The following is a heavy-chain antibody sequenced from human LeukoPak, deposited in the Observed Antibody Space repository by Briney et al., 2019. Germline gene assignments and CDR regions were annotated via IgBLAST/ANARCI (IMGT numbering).Heavy chain of an antibody. CDR1: GFIFTGYY. Sequence: ASVKASCKASGFIFTGYYMHWVRQAPGQGLEWMGWINPNSGGTKYAQKFQGRVTMTRDTSISTAYMDLSRLRSDDTAVYYCARDYYGPYGDYERYYYYGMDVWGQGTTVTVSS. V-gene: IGHV1-2*02. D-gene: IGHD4-17*01. CDR3: ARDYYGPYGDYERYYYYGMDV. CDR2: INPNSGGT. J-gene: IGHJ6*02.